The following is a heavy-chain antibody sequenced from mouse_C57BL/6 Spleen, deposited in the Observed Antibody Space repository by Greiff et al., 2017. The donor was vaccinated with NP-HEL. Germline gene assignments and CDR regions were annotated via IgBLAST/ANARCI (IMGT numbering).Heavy chain of an antibody. V-gene: IGHV14-3*01. CDR3: ASRDD. Sequence: EVQLQQSVAELVRPGSSFPFSFPSSGFTIKNTYMPWVKQRPEQGLEWIGRIDPATGNTLCAPPFQGRATITADTSSNTAYLQLSSLTSEDTAIYYCASRDDWGQGTSGTVSS. CDR2: IDPATGNT. CDR1: GFTIKNTY. J-gene: IGHJ4*01.